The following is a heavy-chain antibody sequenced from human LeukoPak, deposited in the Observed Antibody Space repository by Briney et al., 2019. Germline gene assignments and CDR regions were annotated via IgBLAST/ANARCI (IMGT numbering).Heavy chain of an antibody. CDR1: GGSISSSSYY. CDR3: ARAPYYYYYMDV. CDR2: IYYSGST. V-gene: IGHV4-39*07. J-gene: IGHJ6*03. Sequence: SETLSLTCTVSGGSISSSSYYWGWIRQPPGKGLEWIGSIYYSGSTYYNPSLKSRVTMSVDTSKNQFSLKLSSVTAADTAVYYCARAPYYYYYMDVWGKGTTVTVSS.